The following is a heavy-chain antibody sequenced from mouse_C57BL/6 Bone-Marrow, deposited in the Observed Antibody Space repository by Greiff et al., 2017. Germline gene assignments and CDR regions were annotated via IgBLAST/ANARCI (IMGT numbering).Heavy chain of an antibody. CDR3: ASAAHYDSYYVGFAY. Sequence: QVQLQQSGAELAKPGASVKLSCKASGYTFTSYWMTWVKQRPGQGLEWIGYINPSSGYTKYNQKFKDKATLTADKASSTAYMQLSSLTYEDSAVYYDASAAHYDSYYVGFAYWGQGTLVTVSA. CDR1: GYTFTSYW. D-gene: IGHD2-3*01. V-gene: IGHV1-7*01. J-gene: IGHJ3*01. CDR2: INPSSGYT.